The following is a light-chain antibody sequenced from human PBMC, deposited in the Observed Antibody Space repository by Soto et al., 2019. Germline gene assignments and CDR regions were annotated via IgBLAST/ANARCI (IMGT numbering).Light chain of an antibody. Sequence: QSALTQPASVSGSPGQSITISCTGTSSDVGGYNYVSWYQQHPGKAPKLMIYDVSNRTSGVSNRFSGSKSGNTASLTISGLQAEDVADYYCSSYTSSSTLNWVFGGGTKLTVL. CDR3: SSYTSSSTLNWV. V-gene: IGLV2-14*01. CDR2: DVS. CDR1: SSDVGGYNY. J-gene: IGLJ3*02.